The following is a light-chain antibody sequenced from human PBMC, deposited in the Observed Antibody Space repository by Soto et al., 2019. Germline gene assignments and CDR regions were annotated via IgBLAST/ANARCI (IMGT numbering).Light chain of an antibody. CDR2: GAS. J-gene: IGKJ5*01. CDR1: QGISSY. Sequence: DIQLTQSPSFLSASVGDRVTITCRASQGISSYLAWYQQRPGEPPELLIYGASTLRPGVASRFSGSGSGTEFTLTISSLQPEDFATYYCQQFNSYPITFGQGTRLEIK. V-gene: IGKV1-9*01. CDR3: QQFNSYPIT.